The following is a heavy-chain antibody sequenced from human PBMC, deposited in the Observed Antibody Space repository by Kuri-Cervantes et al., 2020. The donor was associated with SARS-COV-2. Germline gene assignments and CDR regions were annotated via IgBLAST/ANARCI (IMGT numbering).Heavy chain of an antibody. J-gene: IGHJ6*02. CDR2: FDPEDGET. CDR1: GYTLTELS. Sequence: ASVKVSCKVSGYTLTELSMHWVRQAPGKGLEWMGGFDPEDGETIYAQKFQSRVTMTEDTSTDTAYMELRSLRSDDTAVYYCARKGFQSNWSVYYYYGMDVWGQGTTVTVSS. CDR3: ARKGFQSNWSVYYYYGMDV. D-gene: IGHD1-1*01. V-gene: IGHV1-24*01.